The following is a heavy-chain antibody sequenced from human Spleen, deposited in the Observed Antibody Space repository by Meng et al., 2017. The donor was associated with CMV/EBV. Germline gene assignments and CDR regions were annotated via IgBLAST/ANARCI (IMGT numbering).Heavy chain of an antibody. CDR2: TYYRSKWYN. CDR3: AREDSGSTTIFGVVITYYFDY. CDR1: A. J-gene: IGHJ4*02. V-gene: IGHV6-1*01. Sequence: AWKWIRQSPSRGLEWLGRTYYRSKWYNDYAVSVKSRITINPDTSKNQFSLQLNSVTPEDTAVYYCAREDSGSTTIFGVVITYYFDYWGQGTLVTVSS. D-gene: IGHD3-3*01.